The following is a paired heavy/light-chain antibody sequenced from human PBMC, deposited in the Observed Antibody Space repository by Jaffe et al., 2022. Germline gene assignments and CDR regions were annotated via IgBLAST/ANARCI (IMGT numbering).Heavy chain of an antibody. CDR3: AKSMYAYNWFDP. CDR2: IRHDGGSK. CDR1: GFTFSNYG. Sequence: QVQLVESGGGVVQPGGSLRLSCVASGFTFSNYGMNWVRQAPGKGLEWVAYIRHDGGSKYYADSVKGRFTISRDNSKNTLYVQMNSPRPEDTAVYYCAKSMYAYNWFDPWGQGTLVTVSS. J-gene: IGHJ5*02. D-gene: IGHD2-8*01. V-gene: IGHV3-30*02.
Light chain of an antibody. Sequence: QSVLTQPPSVSGAPGQRVTISCTGSSSNIGAGYDVHWYQHLPGTAPKLLIYGNNNRPSGVPDRFSGSKSGTSASLAITGLQAEDEADYYCQSYDSSRYVVFGGGTKLTVL. CDR1: SSNIGAGYD. CDR3: QSYDSSRYVV. J-gene: IGLJ2*01. V-gene: IGLV1-40*01. CDR2: GNN.